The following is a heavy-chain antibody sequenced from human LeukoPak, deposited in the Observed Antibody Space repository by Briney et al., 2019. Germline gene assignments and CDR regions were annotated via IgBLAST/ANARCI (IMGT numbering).Heavy chain of an antibody. CDR2: INPNSGGT. CDR3: ARGDIVVVPIRYYYMDV. CDR1: GYIFIGYY. V-gene: IGHV1-2*02. J-gene: IGHJ6*03. D-gene: IGHD2-2*01. Sequence: ASVKVSCKPSGYIFIGYYIHWVRQAPGQGLEWMGWINPNSGGTNYAQKFQGRVTMTRDTSISTAYMELSRLRSDDTAVYYCARGDIVVVPIRYYYMDVWGKGTTVTISS.